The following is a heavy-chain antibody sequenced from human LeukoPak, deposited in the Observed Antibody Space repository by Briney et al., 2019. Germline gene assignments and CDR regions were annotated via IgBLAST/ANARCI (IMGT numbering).Heavy chain of an antibody. J-gene: IGHJ3*02. CDR3: ARVGRPDAFDI. CDR1: GGSISTYY. D-gene: IGHD3/OR15-3a*01. Sequence: SETLSLTCTVSGGSISTYYWNWIRQPPGKGLEWIGYIYHSGSTNYNPSLQSRVTISVDTSKNQFSLKLSSVTAADTAVYYCARVGRPDAFDIWGQGTMVTVSS. V-gene: IGHV4-59*12. CDR2: IYHSGST.